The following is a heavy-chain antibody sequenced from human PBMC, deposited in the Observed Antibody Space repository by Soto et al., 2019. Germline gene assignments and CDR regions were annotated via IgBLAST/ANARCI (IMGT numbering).Heavy chain of an antibody. Sequence: QIRMVQSGAEVKRPGASVKVSCKGYNYMFGSYGVSWVRQAPGQGLEWMGWISAFSGKTDYPQKFQDRVTMTTDTPTGTAYMELRALTSDDSAMYYCARDGGYGAGSYFDSWGQGTLITVSS. CDR1: NYMFGSYG. D-gene: IGHD3-10*01. CDR2: ISAFSGKT. CDR3: ARDGGYGAGSYFDS. V-gene: IGHV1-18*01. J-gene: IGHJ4*02.